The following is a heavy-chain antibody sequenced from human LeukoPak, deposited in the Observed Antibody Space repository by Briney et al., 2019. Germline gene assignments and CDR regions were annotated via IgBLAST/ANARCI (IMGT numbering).Heavy chain of an antibody. J-gene: IGHJ4*02. V-gene: IGHV3-23*01. Sequence: PGGSLRLSCAASGFTFSSYTMSWVRQAPGKGLEWVSTITTSDGNTYYADSVKGRFTVSRDNSKNTLFLQMNSLRAEDTAVYYCAKARGEQNGGSNYWGQGTQVIVSS. D-gene: IGHD2-15*01. CDR1: GFTFSSYT. CDR3: AKARGEQNGGSNY. CDR2: ITTSDGNT.